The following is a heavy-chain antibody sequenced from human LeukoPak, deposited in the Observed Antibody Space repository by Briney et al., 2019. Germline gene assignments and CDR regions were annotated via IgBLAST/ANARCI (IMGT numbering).Heavy chain of an antibody. Sequence: GRSLRLSCAASGFTFSSYAMSWVRQAPGKGLEWVSAISGSGGSTYYADSVKGRFTISRDNSKNTLYLQMNSLRAEDTAVYYCAKDADYYDSSGYYHYFDYWGQGTLVTVSS. CDR2: ISGSGGST. CDR3: AKDADYYDSSGYYHYFDY. CDR1: GFTFSSYA. J-gene: IGHJ4*02. V-gene: IGHV3-23*01. D-gene: IGHD3-22*01.